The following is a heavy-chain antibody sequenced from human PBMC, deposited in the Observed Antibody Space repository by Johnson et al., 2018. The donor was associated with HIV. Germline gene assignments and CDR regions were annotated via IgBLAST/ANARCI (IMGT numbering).Heavy chain of an antibody. CDR2: IKTKTDGGTT. Sequence: VQLVESGGGLVKPGGSLRLSCVASGFTFSNAWMSWVRQAPGKGLEWVGRIKTKTDGGTTDYAAPVTGRFTISRDDSKNTLYLQMNSLKTEDTAVYYCTTDGMWWRTAFDIWGQGTRVTVSS. V-gene: IGHV3-15*01. CDR3: TTDGMWWRTAFDI. CDR1: GFTFSNAW. J-gene: IGHJ3*02. D-gene: IGHD2-21*01.